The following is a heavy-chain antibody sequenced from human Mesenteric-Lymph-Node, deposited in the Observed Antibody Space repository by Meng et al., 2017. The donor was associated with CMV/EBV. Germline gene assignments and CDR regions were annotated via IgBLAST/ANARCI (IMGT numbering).Heavy chain of an antibody. CDR2: ISSSSSYI. V-gene: IGHV3-21*01. J-gene: IGHJ6*02. D-gene: IGHD3-3*01. Sequence: GESLKISCAASGFTFSSYSMNWVRQAPGKGLEWVSSISSSSSYIYYADSVKGRFTISRDNAKNSLYLQMNSLRAEDTAVYYCARKSAFGVVTAYFMDVWGRGTTVTVSS. CDR1: GFTFSSYS. CDR3: ARKSAFGVVTAYFMDV.